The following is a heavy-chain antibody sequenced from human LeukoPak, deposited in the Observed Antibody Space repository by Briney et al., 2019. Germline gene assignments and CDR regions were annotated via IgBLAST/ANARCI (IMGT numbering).Heavy chain of an antibody. D-gene: IGHD3-3*01. Sequence: ASVKVSCKASGGTFSSYTISWVRQAPGQGLEWMGRIIPILGIANYAQELQGRVTMTTDTSTSTAYMELRSLRSDDTAVYYCARAPSITIFGVVDYWGQGTLVTVSS. V-gene: IGHV1-69*02. CDR2: IIPILGIA. CDR1: GGTFSSYT. J-gene: IGHJ4*02. CDR3: ARAPSITIFGVVDY.